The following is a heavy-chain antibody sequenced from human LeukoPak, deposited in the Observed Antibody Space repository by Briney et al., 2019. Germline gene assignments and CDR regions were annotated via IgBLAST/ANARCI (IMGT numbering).Heavy chain of an antibody. Sequence: GSLRLSCAASGFTFSTYAMSWVRQAPGKGLGWVSAISGSGGSTYYADSVKGRFTISRDNSKNTLYLQMNSLRAEDTAVYYCAKERWTTTAFDIWGQGTMVTVSS. CDR2: ISGSGGST. J-gene: IGHJ3*02. V-gene: IGHV3-23*01. D-gene: IGHD3/OR15-3a*01. CDR1: GFTFSTYA. CDR3: AKERWTTTAFDI.